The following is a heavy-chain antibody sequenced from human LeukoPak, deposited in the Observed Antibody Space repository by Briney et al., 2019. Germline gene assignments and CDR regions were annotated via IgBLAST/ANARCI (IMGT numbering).Heavy chain of an antibody. Sequence: PGGSLRLSCAAARFTFGSYAVHWVRQAPGKGLEWVVVISYDGSNKYYADSVKGRFTISRDNSKNTLYLQMNSLRADDTAVYYCARDKGLSSSSAGQFDHWGQGTLVTVSS. J-gene: IGHJ4*02. CDR1: RFTFGSYA. CDR3: ARDKGLSSSSAGQFDH. V-gene: IGHV3-30*01. CDR2: ISYDGSNK. D-gene: IGHD6-6*01.